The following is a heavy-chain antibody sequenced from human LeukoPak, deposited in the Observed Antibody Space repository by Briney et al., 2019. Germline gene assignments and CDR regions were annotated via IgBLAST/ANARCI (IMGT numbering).Heavy chain of an antibody. CDR2: ISGSGGST. CDR3: AKLSDYYGSGSYLDC. J-gene: IGHJ4*02. CDR1: GFTFSSYA. Sequence: PGGSLRLSCAASGFTFSSYAMSWVRQAPGKGLEWVSAISGSGGSTYYADSVKGRFAISRDNSKNTLYLQMNSLRAEDTAVYYCAKLSDYYGSGSYLDCWGQGTLVTVSS. V-gene: IGHV3-23*01. D-gene: IGHD3-10*01.